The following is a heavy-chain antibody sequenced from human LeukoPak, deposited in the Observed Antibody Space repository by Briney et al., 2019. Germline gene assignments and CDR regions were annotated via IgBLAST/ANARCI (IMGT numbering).Heavy chain of an antibody. D-gene: IGHD3-9*01. V-gene: IGHV4-38-2*02. CDR3: ARDLGLTISATWFDP. J-gene: IGHJ5*02. CDR2: VYHTGAT. CDR1: GYSTSSGYF. Sequence: SETLSLSCGVSGYSTSSGYFWVWIRQPPGKGLEWIGSVYHTGATYYNPSLRSPVTISVDTSKNQFSLELNSVTAADTAVYYCARDLGLTISATWFDPWGQGTLDTLSS.